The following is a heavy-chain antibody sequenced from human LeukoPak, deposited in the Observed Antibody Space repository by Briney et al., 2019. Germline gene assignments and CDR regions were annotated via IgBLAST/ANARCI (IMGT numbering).Heavy chain of an antibody. CDR2: IKQDGSEN. Sequence: QAGGSLRLSCAASGFTFSRYYMTWVRQAPGKGLEWVANIKQDGSENFYADSVKGRFTISRDNAKNSLFLQMNSLRAEDTAVYYCVRWIASGSGIYWYFDVWGRGTLVTVSS. J-gene: IGHJ2*01. V-gene: IGHV3-7*01. D-gene: IGHD1-26*01. CDR3: VRWIASGSGIYWYFDV. CDR1: GFTFSRYY.